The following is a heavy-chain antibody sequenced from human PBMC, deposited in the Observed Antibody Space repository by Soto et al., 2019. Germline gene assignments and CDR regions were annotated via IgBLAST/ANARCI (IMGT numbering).Heavy chain of an antibody. D-gene: IGHD6-19*01. J-gene: IGHJ4*02. CDR1: GGTFSSYA. V-gene: IGHV1-69*12. Sequence: QVQLVQSGAEVKKPGSSVKVSCKASGGTFSSYAISWVRQAPGQGLEWMGGIIPIFGTANYAQKFQGRVTXXAXEXXSTAYMELSSLRSEDTAVYYCARQGYSSGWYLFDYWGQGTLVTVSS. CDR3: ARQGYSSGWYLFDY. CDR2: IIPIFGTA.